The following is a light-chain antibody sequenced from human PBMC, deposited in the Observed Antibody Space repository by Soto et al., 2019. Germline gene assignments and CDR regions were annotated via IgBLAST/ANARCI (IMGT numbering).Light chain of an antibody. Sequence: QSVLTQRPSASGTPGQRVTISCSGSSSNIGSNYVYWYQQLPGTAPKLLIYRNNQRPSGVPDRFSGSKSGTSASLAISGLRSEDEADYYCAAWDDSLWVFGGGTKLTVL. V-gene: IGLV1-47*01. CDR2: RNN. J-gene: IGLJ3*02. CDR3: AAWDDSLWV. CDR1: SSNIGSNY.